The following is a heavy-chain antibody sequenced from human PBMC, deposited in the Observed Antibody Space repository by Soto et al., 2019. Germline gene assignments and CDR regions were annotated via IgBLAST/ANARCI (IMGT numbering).Heavy chain of an antibody. V-gene: IGHV3-48*02. D-gene: IGHD2-2*01. CDR2: ISGSSSTT. J-gene: IGHJ6*02. Sequence: GGSLRLSCAASGFTFSSYAMSWVRQAPGKGLEWVSSISGSSSTTYYADSVKGRFTISRDNAKNSLYLQMNSLRDEDTAVYYCARDLASIIVVPAAIRDRYYGMDVCGQGTTVTV. CDR1: GFTFSSYA. CDR3: ARDLASIIVVPAAIRDRYYGMDV.